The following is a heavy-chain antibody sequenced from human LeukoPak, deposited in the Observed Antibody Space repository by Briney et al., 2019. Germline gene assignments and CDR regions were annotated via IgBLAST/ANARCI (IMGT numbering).Heavy chain of an antibody. CDR3: ARMGITGIMITFGGVIGMDV. V-gene: IGHV4-59*01. D-gene: IGHD3-16*01. J-gene: IGHJ6*02. CDR2: IYYSGST. CDR1: GGSISSYY. Sequence: PSETLSLTCTVSGGSISSYYWSWIRQPPGKGLEWIGYIYYSGSTNYNPSLKSRVTISVDTSKNQFSLKLSSVTAADTAVYYCARMGITGIMITFGGVIGMDVWGQGTTVTVSS.